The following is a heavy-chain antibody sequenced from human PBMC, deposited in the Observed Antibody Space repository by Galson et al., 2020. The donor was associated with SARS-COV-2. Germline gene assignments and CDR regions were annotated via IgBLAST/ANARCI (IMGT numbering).Heavy chain of an antibody. J-gene: IGHJ6*02. CDR1: GFTFSSYA. V-gene: IGHV3-23*01. CDR2: IKPRGEST. CDR3: ARKDHRDYYYGMGV. Sequence: TGGSLRLSCAVPGFTFSSYAMRWVRLAPGKGLEWVSSIKPRGESTYYGDSVKDRFPISRDNSKNMLYMQMHSLRAADTAGHYCARKDHRDYYYGMGVWGQGATVTVSS. D-gene: IGHD2-15*01.